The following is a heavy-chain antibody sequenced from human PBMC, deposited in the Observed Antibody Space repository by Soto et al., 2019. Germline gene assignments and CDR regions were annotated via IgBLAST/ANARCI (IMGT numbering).Heavy chain of an antibody. Sequence: QVQLQESGPGLVNPAQTLSLTCTVSGGSISSGDYYWNWLRQHPGKGLELVGHIYYSGTTYYNPSLKSRVTISRDTSKNQFSLKLNSVTAADTAVYYCARGRGLKSPDCYLEYWGQGTLVTVSS. CDR3: ARGRGLKSPDCYLEY. D-gene: IGHD3-10*01. V-gene: IGHV4-31*03. J-gene: IGHJ4*02. CDR2: IYYSGTT. CDR1: GGSISSGDYY.